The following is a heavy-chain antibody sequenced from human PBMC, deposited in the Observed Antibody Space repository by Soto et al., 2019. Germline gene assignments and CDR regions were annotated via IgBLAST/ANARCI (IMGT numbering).Heavy chain of an antibody. Sequence: GGSLRLSCAASGFSFVNYAMNWVRQAPGKGLEWVSGLSGSGTSTYYADSVKGRFTISRDNSRDTLFLQMNSLTADDTAVYYCAKATTNGGWFNPFDSWGRGALVTVSS. CDR3: AKATTNGGWFNPFDS. J-gene: IGHJ4*02. CDR2: LSGSGTST. V-gene: IGHV3-23*01. D-gene: IGHD6-19*01. CDR1: GFSFVNYA.